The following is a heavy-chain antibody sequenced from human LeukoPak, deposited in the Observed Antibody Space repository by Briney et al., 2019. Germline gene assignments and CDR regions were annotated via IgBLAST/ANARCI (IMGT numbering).Heavy chain of an antibody. CDR3: ARDPYGDYYFDS. V-gene: IGHV3-23*01. Sequence: GGSLRLSCAASGSTFTSYAMSWVRQAPGKGLEWVSGISGSITSTYYAASVKGRFTISRDNSKNMLYLQMNSLRAEDTALYYCARDPYGDYYFDSWGQGTLVTVSS. D-gene: IGHD4-17*01. J-gene: IGHJ4*02. CDR1: GSTFTSYA. CDR2: ISGSITST.